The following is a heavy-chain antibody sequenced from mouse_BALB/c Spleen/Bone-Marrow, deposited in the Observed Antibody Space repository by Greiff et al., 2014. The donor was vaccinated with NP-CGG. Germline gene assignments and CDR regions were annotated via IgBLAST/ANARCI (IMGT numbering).Heavy chain of an antibody. CDR1: GYTFTSYW. D-gene: IGHD1-1*01. CDR3: TRGIAAVVAADFDY. J-gene: IGHJ2*01. V-gene: IGHV1-7*01. CDR2: INPSTGYT. Sequence: QVQLKESGAELAKPGASVKMSCKASGYTFTSYWMHWVKQRPGQGLGWIGYINPSTGYTNYNQRFKDKATLTADKSSSTAYMQLRSLTSEDSAIYYCTRGIAAVVAADFDYWGQGTTLTVSS.